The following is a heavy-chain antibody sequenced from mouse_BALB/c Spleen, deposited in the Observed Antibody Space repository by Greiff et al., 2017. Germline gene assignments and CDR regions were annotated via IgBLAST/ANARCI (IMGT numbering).Heavy chain of an antibody. D-gene: IGHD1-1*01. CDR2: ISSGGSYT. Sequence: EVKLVESGGGLVKPGGSLKLSCAASGFTFSSYAMSWVRQTPEKRLEWVATISSGGSYTYYPDSVKGRFTISRDNAKITLYLQMSSLRSEDTAMYYCARHNYYGSSYYAMAYWGQGTSVTVSA. CDR1: GFTFSSYA. CDR3: ARHNYYGSSYYAMAY. J-gene: IGHJ4*01. V-gene: IGHV5-9-3*01.